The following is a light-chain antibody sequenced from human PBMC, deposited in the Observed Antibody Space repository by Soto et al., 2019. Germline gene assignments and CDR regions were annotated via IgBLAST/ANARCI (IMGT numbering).Light chain of an antibody. J-gene: IGKJ2*01. Sequence: DIVLTQTRLSSPVTLGQPASISCRSSQSLVHIDGNTYFNWLQQRPGQPQRLLIYKISNRFPGVPDRLSGSGAGTDFTLKISRVEAEDVGVYYCMQATQAYTFGQGTRLEIK. CDR3: MQATQAYT. CDR2: KIS. CDR1: QSLVHIDGNTY. V-gene: IGKV2-24*01.